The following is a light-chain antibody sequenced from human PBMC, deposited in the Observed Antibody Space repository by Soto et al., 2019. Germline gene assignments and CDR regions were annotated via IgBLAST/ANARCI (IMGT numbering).Light chain of an antibody. CDR1: RSNIGRSY. J-gene: IGLJ1*01. V-gene: IGLV1-47*01. Sequence: QPVLTQPPSASGTPGQRVTMSCSGSRSNIGRSYVCWYQQLPGTAPKLLIYTNNQRPSGVPDRFSGSKSGTSASLAISGLRSEDEAEYYCAAWDDSLSGYVFGTGTKVTVL. CDR3: AAWDDSLSGYV. CDR2: TNN.